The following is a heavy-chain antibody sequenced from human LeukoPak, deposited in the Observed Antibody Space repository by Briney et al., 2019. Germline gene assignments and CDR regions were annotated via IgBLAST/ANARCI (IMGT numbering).Heavy chain of an antibody. D-gene: IGHD6-19*01. J-gene: IGHJ4*02. CDR2: ISSGSTTI. V-gene: IGHV3-48*01. Sequence: GGSLRLSCATSGFTLSSYSMNWVRQAPGKALEWVSYISSGSTTIYYADSVKGRFTISRDNAKNSLYLQMNSLRAEDTAVYYCARDVEQWLVRVYYFDYWGQGTLVTVSS. CDR3: ARDVEQWLVRVYYFDY. CDR1: GFTLSSYS.